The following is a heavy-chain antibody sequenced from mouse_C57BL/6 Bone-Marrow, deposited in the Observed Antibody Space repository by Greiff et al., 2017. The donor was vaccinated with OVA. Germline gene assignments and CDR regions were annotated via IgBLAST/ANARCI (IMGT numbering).Heavy chain of an antibody. J-gene: IGHJ3*01. CDR2: IDPSDSYT. Sequence: QVQLQQPGAELVMPGASVKLSCKASGYTFTSYWMHWVKQRPGQGLEWIGEIDPSDSYTNYNQKFKGKSTLTVDKSSSTAYMQLSSLTSEDSAVYYCARGGYYDYDVGPWFAYWGQGTLVTVSA. V-gene: IGHV1-69*01. D-gene: IGHD2-4*01. CDR3: ARGGYYDYDVGPWFAY. CDR1: GYTFTSYW.